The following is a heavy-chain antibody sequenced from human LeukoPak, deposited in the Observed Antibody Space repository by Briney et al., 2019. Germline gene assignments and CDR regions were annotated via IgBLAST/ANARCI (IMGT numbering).Heavy chain of an antibody. D-gene: IGHD3-10*01. CDR3: ARDSDYYGSGSYFPHPVLYYYYGMDV. CDR1: GFTFSSYS. J-gene: IGHJ6*02. Sequence: GGSLRLSCAASGFTFSSYSMNWVRQAPGKGLEWVSSISSSSSYIYYADSVKGRFTISRDNAKNSLYLQMNSLRAEDTAVYYCARDSDYYGSGSYFPHPVLYYYYGMDVWGQGTTVTVSS. V-gene: IGHV3-21*01. CDR2: ISSSSSYI.